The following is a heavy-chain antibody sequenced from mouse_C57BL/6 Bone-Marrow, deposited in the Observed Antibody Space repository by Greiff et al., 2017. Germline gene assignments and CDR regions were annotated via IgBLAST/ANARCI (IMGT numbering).Heavy chain of an antibody. D-gene: IGHD2-12*01. CDR1: GYTFTSYG. CDR2: IYPRSDNT. CDR3: ARLPGYFDV. V-gene: IGHV1-81*01. J-gene: IGHJ1*03. Sequence: VQLQQSGAELARPGASVKLSCKASGYTFTSYGISWVKQRTGQGLEWIGEIYPRSDNTYYNEKFKGKATLTADKSSSTAYMELRSLTSEDSAVYFCARLPGYFDVWGTGTTVTVSS.